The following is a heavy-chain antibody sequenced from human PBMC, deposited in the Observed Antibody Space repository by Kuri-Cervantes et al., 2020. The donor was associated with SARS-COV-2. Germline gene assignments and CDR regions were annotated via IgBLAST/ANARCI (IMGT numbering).Heavy chain of an antibody. V-gene: IGHV4-34*01. CDR2: INHSGST. D-gene: IGHD2-2*01. CDR1: GGSFSGYY. Sequence: SETLSLTCAVYGGSFSGYYWSWIRQPPGKGLEWIGEINHSGSTNYNPSLKSRVTISVDRSKNQFSLKLSSVTAADTAVYYCARGGGYCSSTSCYVRYNWFDPWGQGTLVTVSS. CDR3: ARGGGYCSSTSCYVRYNWFDP. J-gene: IGHJ5*02.